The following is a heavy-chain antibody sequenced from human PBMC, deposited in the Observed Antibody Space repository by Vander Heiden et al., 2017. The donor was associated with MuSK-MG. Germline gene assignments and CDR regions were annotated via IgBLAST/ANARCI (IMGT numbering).Heavy chain of an antibody. V-gene: IGHV5-51*01. D-gene: IGHD6-19*01. CDR3: ARHEFSSGWKYYYYYGMDV. J-gene: IGHJ6*02. Sequence: EVQLVQSGAEVQKPGESLKFSCKGSGYSFTSYWIGWVRQMPGKGLEWMGIIYPGDSDTRYSPSFQGQVTISADKSISTAYLQWSSLKASDTAMYYCARHEFSSGWKYYYYYGMDVWGQGTTVTVSS. CDR2: IYPGDSDT. CDR1: GYSFTSYW.